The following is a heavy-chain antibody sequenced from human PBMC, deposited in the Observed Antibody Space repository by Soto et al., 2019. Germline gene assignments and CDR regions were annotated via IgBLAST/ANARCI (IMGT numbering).Heavy chain of an antibody. V-gene: IGHV1-8*01. J-gene: IGHJ4*02. Sequence: ASVKVSCKASGYTFTSYDINWVRQATGQGLEWRGWMNPNSGNTGYAQKIKGRVTMTRNTSISTAYMELSSLRSEDTAVYYCARTITQWLVQALGYGGQGTVVIVSS. D-gene: IGHD6-19*01. CDR2: MNPNSGNT. CDR3: ARTITQWLVQALGY. CDR1: GYTFTSYD.